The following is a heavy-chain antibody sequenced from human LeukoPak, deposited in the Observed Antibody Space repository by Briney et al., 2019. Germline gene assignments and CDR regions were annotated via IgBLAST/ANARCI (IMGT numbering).Heavy chain of an antibody. J-gene: IGHJ4*02. CDR2: IIPIFGTA. Sequence: ASVKVSCKASGGTFSSYAISWVRQAPGQGLEWMGGIIPIFGTANYAQKFQGRVTITADESTSTAYMELSSLRSGDTAVYYCARDPHSGYYYHYFDYWGQGTLVTVSS. CDR1: GGTFSSYA. V-gene: IGHV1-69*13. D-gene: IGHD3-22*01. CDR3: ARDPHSGYYYHYFDY.